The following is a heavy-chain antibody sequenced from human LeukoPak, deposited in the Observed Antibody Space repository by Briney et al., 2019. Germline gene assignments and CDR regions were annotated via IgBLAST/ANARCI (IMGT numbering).Heavy chain of an antibody. CDR2: IIPIFGTA. Sequence: SVKVSCKASGGTFSSYAISWVRQAPGQGLEWMGGIIPIFGTANYAQKFQGRVTITADESTSTAYMELSSLRSEDTAVYYCARGYDSRADYFDYWGQGTLVTVSS. CDR1: GGTFSSYA. V-gene: IGHV1-69*13. D-gene: IGHD3-22*01. J-gene: IGHJ4*02. CDR3: ARGYDSRADYFDY.